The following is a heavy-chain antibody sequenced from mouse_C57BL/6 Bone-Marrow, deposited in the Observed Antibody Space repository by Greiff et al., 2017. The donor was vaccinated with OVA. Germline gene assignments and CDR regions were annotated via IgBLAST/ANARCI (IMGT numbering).Heavy chain of an antibody. Sequence: EVQRVESGEGLVKPGGSLKLSCAASGFTFSSYAMSWVRQTPEKRLEWVAYISSGGDYIYYADTVKGRFTISRDNARNTLYLQMSSRKSEDTAMYYCTRDGGSGYWYFDVWGTGTTVTGSS. CDR1: GFTFSSYA. CDR3: TRDGGSGYWYFDV. D-gene: IGHD2-3*01. V-gene: IGHV5-9-1*02. J-gene: IGHJ1*03. CDR2: ISSGGDYI.